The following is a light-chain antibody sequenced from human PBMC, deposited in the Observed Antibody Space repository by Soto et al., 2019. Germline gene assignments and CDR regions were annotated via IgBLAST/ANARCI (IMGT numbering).Light chain of an antibody. J-gene: IGKJ2*01. CDR1: QSVSNN. CDR3: QQYDSYMYA. CDR2: GAS. Sequence: EIVMTQSPATLSVSPGERATLSCRASQSVSNNLAWYQQRPGQAPRLLMYGASTRPSGIPARFTGGGSGTDFTLTITSLQSEDFAVYYCQQYDSYMYAFGQGTKVDIK. V-gene: IGKV3-15*01.